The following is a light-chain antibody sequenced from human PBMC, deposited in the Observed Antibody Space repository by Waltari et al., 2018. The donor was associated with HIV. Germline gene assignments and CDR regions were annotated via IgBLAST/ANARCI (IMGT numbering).Light chain of an antibody. CDR2: DVT. Sequence: QSALTQPPSASGSPGQSVTISCTRTSSDVGSFKYVSWYQQHPGKAPKLMIYDVTKWPSGVPDRFSGSKSGNTAYLTVSGLQAEDEADYYCSSYGGGNTVLFGGGTRLTVL. J-gene: IGLJ3*02. V-gene: IGLV2-8*01. CDR3: SSYGGGNTVL. CDR1: SSDVGSFKY.